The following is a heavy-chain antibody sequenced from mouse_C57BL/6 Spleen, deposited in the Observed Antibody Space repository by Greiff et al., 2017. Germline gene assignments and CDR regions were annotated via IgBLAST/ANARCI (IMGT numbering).Heavy chain of an antibody. CDR2: IDPNSGGT. CDR1: GYTFTSYW. J-gene: IGHJ4*01. V-gene: IGHV1-72*01. Sequence: QVQLQQPGAELVKPGASVKLSCKASGYTFTSYWMHWVKQRPGRGLEWIGRIDPNSGGTKYNEKFKCKATLTVDKPSSTAYMQLSSLTSEDSAVYDCARNGDYAMDYWGQGTSGTVSS. CDR3: ARNGDYAMDY.